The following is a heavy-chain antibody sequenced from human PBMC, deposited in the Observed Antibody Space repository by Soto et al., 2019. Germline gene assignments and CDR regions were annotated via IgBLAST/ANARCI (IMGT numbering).Heavy chain of an antibody. V-gene: IGHV1-18*01. CDR2: IGPSSGNT. CDR3: ARDTGNFFDY. CDR1: GYTFTSYT. J-gene: IGHJ4*02. Sequence: ASVKVSCKASGYTFTSYTISCVRQAPGQGLEWVGWIGPSSGNTDSARNLQGRVTMTTDISTNTAYMELRSLRSDDTAVYYCARDTGNFFDYWGQGTLVTVSS.